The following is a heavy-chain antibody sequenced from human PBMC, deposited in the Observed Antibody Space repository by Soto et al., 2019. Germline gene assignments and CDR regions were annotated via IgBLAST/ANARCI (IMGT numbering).Heavy chain of an antibody. CDR1: GYSFTSYW. D-gene: IGHD3-22*01. CDR2: IYPGDSDT. Sequence: EVQLVQSGAEVKKPGESLKISCKGSGYSFTSYWIGWVRQMPGKGLEWMGTIYPGDSDTRYSPSFQGQVAISADKSISPADLQWSSLKASDTVMYYCARHYYYDSSGPFGYWGQGTLVTVSS. CDR3: ARHYYYDSSGPFGY. J-gene: IGHJ4*02. V-gene: IGHV5-51*01.